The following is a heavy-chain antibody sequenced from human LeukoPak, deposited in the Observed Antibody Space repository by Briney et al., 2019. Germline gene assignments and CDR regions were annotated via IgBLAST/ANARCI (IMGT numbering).Heavy chain of an antibody. J-gene: IGHJ4*01. CDR2: ISNDGNEK. CDR3: VRDGGYTGGWTYGAGDY. Sequence: PGGSLRLSCAASGFTFSAYVMHWVRQAPGKGLECVAVISNDGNEKYYADSVKGRFSISGDNSKNTLFLQMSGLRTEDTAVYYCVRDGGYTGGWTYGAGDYWAQGTLVTVSS. V-gene: IGHV3-30*04. CDR1: GFTFSAYV. D-gene: IGHD2-8*02.